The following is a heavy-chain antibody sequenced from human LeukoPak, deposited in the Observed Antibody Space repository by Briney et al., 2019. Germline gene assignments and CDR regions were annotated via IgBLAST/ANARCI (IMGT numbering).Heavy chain of an antibody. J-gene: IGHJ4*02. V-gene: IGHV3-30*18. CDR2: ISYDGSNK. Sequence: PGRSLRLSCAASGFTFSSYGMHWVRQAPGKGLEWVAVISYDGSNKYYADSVKGRFTISRDNSKNTLYLQMNSLRAEDTAVYYCAKDLLRGYSGYVSLDYWGQGTLVTVSS. D-gene: IGHD5-12*01. CDR1: GFTFSSYG. CDR3: AKDLLRGYSGYVSLDY.